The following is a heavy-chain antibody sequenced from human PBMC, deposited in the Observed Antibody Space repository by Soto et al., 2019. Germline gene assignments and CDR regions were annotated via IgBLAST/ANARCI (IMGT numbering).Heavy chain of an antibody. J-gene: IGHJ4*02. Sequence: EVQLVESGGALVQPGGSLRLSCAASGFTFSNYWMSWVRQAPGKGLEWVANIKEDGSEKDYVDSAKGRFTISRDNAKNSLYLQMNSLRAEDTAVYYCARGAQWGQGTLVTVSS. CDR1: GFTFSNYW. CDR2: IKEDGSEK. V-gene: IGHV3-7*01. CDR3: ARGAQ.